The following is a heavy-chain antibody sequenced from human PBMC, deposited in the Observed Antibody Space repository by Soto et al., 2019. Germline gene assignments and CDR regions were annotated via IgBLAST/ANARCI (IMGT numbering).Heavy chain of an antibody. V-gene: IGHV4-4*02. J-gene: IGHJ5*02. CDR1: CGTIMSPDW. CDR2: IFQSGST. CDR3: ARGRGRYSSGWSWFDP. D-gene: IGHD6-19*01. Sequence: SETLSLTCGFSCGTIMSPDWWTWVRQPPGKGLEWIGEIFQSGSTNYTPSLESRVTISVDKSKNQFSLTLTSVTAAGTAVYFCARGRGRYSSGWSWFDPWGQGILVTVSS.